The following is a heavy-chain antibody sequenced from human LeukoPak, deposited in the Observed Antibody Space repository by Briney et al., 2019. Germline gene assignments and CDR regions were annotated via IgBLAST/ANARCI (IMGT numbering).Heavy chain of an antibody. CDR1: GGSFSGYY. J-gene: IGHJ5*02. Sequence: SETLSLTCAVYGGSFSGYYWSWIRQPPGKGLEWIGEINHSGSTNYNPSLKSRVTISVDTSKNQFSLKLSSVTAADTAVYYWARDIVLMDTNWFDPWGQGTLVTVSS. V-gene: IGHV4-34*01. CDR3: ARDIVLMDTNWFDP. CDR2: INHSGST. D-gene: IGHD2-8*01.